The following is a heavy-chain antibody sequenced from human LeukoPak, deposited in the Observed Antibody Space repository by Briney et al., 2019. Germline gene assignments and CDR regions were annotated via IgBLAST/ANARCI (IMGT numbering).Heavy chain of an antibody. CDR2: ISGSGGST. D-gene: IGHD1-14*01. CDR3: AKDPSGETQSQTA. V-gene: IGHV3-23*01. J-gene: IGHJ4*02. CDR1: GFTFNNYG. Sequence: GGSLRLSCAASGFTFNNYGMSWVRQAPGKGLEWVSAISGSGGSTYYADSVKGRFTISRDNSKNTLYLQMNSLRAEDTAVYYCAKDPSGETQSQTAWGQGTLVTVSS.